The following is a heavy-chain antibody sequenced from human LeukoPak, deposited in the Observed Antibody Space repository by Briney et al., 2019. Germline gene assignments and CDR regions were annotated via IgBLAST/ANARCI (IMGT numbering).Heavy chain of an antibody. V-gene: IGHV4-38-2*02. CDR3: ALGVVSWNY. Sequence: SSETLSLTCTVSGYSISSGYYWGWIRQPPGKGLEWIGSIYHSGSTNHNPSLKSRVTISLDTSKSQFSLTLTSVTAADTALYYCALGVVSWNYWGRGTLVAVSS. D-gene: IGHD5/OR15-5a*01. CDR2: IYHSGST. J-gene: IGHJ4*02. CDR1: GYSISSGYY.